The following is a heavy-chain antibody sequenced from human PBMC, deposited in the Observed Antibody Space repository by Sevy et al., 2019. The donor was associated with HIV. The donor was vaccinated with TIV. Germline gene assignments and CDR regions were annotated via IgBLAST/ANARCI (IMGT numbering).Heavy chain of an antibody. CDR1: GHSLTKFS. CDR2: FDPEDGET. Sequence: ASVKVSCKVSGHSLTKFSMHWVRQPPGKGLEWMGSFDPEDGETIYAQKFQGRVTMTEDTSTDTAYMELLSLRSEDTAVIYCAITKDYYDSSGSHFDFWGQGTQVTVSS. J-gene: IGHJ4*02. D-gene: IGHD3-22*01. V-gene: IGHV1-24*01. CDR3: AITKDYYDSSGSHFDF.